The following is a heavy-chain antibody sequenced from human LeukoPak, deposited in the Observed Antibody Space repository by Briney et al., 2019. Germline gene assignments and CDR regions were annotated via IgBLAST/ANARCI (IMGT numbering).Heavy chain of an antibody. CDR1: GFSLSGYG. J-gene: IGHJ4*02. CDR3: ARVRAARYYDY. Sequence: PGRSLRLSCAASGFSLSGYGMHWVRQAPGKGLEGVAVISYDGSRKYYADSVKGRFTISRDNPKNTQYLEMNSLKAEDTAVYYCARVRAARYYDYWGQGTLVTVSS. CDR2: ISYDGSRK. D-gene: IGHD6-6*01. V-gene: IGHV3-30-3*01.